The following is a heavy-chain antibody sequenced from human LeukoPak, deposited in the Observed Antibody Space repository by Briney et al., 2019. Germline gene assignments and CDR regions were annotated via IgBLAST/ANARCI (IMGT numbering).Heavy chain of an antibody. CDR3: ASSRGYSGYDYYFDY. CDR2: MNPNSGNT. J-gene: IGHJ4*02. Sequence: ASVKVSCKASGGTFSSYAISWVRQAPGQGLEWMGWMNPNSGNTGYAQKFQGRVTMTRNTSISTAYMELSSLRSEDTAVYYCASSRGYSGYDYYFDYWGQGTLVTVSS. V-gene: IGHV1-8*02. D-gene: IGHD5-12*01. CDR1: GGTFSSYA.